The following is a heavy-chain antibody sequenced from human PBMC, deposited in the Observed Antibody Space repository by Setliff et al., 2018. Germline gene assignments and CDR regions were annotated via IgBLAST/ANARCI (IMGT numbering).Heavy chain of an antibody. CDR3: ARVSGFLYVDV. CDR2: IYTSWST. D-gene: IGHD3-3*01. V-gene: IGHV4-61*09. CDR1: GGSISSRTYY. Sequence: PSETLSLTCNVSGGSISSRTYYWSWIRQPAGKGLEWIGHIYTSWSTNYNPSLKSRVTMSVDTTKNQFSLKLTSVTAADTAVYNCARVSGFLYVDVWGKGTTVTVS. J-gene: IGHJ6*03.